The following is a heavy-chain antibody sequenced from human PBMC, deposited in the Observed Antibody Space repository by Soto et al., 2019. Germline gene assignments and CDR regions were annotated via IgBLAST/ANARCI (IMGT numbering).Heavy chain of an antibody. D-gene: IGHD5-12*01. CDR2: IYHSGST. V-gene: IGHV4-38-2*01. J-gene: IGHJ4*02. Sequence: SETLSLTCAVSGYSISSGYYWGWIRQPPGKGLEWIGSIYHSGSTYYNPSLKSRVTISVDTSKNQFSLKLSSVTAADTAVYYRARVYGRDGYNHPDYWGQGTLVTVSS. CDR1: GYSISSGYY. CDR3: ARVYGRDGYNHPDY.